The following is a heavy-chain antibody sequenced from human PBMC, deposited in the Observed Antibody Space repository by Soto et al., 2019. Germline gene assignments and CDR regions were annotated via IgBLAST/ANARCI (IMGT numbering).Heavy chain of an antibody. V-gene: IGHV3-48*01. CDR2: ISSSSGTI. Sequence: EVQLVESGGGLAQPGGSLRLSCTASGFNFSVYRMNWVRQAPGKGLEWVAYISSSSGTINYADSVKGRFTISRDKAKNSLYLQMNSLRAEDTAVYYCALYCSSPSCYLSALDIWGQGTKVTVSS. CDR1: GFNFSVYR. CDR3: ALYCSSPSCYLSALDI. J-gene: IGHJ3*02. D-gene: IGHD2-2*01.